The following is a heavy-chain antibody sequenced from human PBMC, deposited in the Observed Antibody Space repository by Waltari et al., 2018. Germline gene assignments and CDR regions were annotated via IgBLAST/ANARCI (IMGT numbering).Heavy chain of an antibody. Sequence: EVQLVESGGGLVQPGGSLRLSCAASGFTFNTCWMTWIRQPPGKGLEWVAHINQDGGDKYYVDSVKGRFSISRDNAEKSLFLQMNSLRVEDTALYYCVAWLDGHEHRNFWGQGTLVTVSS. CDR1: GFTFNTCW. CDR2: INQDGGDK. D-gene: IGHD3-22*01. V-gene: IGHV3-7*03. CDR3: VAWLDGHEHRNF. J-gene: IGHJ4*02.